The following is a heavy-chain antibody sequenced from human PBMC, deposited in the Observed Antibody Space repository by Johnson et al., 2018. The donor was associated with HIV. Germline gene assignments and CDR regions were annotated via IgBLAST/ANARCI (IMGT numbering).Heavy chain of an antibody. CDR3: AKDPPGVDDIHAFDI. D-gene: IGHD3-9*01. V-gene: IGHV3-30*02. CDR1: GFTFSNAW. CDR2: IRYDGSNK. Sequence: QVQLVESGGGLVKPGGSLRLSCAASGFTFSNAWMSWVRQAPGKGLEWVAVIRYDGSNKYYADSVKGRFTISRDNSKNTLYLQMNSLRAEDTAVYYCAKDPPGVDDIHAFDIWGQGTMVTVSS. J-gene: IGHJ3*02.